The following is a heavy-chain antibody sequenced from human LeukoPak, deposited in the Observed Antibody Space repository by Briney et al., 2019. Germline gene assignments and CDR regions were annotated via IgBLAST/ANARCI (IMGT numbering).Heavy chain of an antibody. V-gene: IGHV4-34*01. CDR3: ARVTGSAMARFDY. J-gene: IGHJ4*02. CDR2: INHSGST. CDR1: GGSFSGYY. Sequence: SETLSLTRAVYGGSFSGYYWSWIRQPPGKGLEWIGEINHSGSTNYNPSLKSRVTISVDTSKNQFSLKLCSVTAADTAVYYCARVTGSAMARFDYWGQGTLVTVSS. D-gene: IGHD5-18*01.